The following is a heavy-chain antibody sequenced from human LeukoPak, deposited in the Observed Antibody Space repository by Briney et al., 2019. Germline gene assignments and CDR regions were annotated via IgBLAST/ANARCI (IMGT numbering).Heavy chain of an antibody. Sequence: ASVKVSCKASGYTFTGYYMHWVRQAPGQGLEWMGWINPNSGGTNYAQKFQGWVTMTRDTSISTAYMELSRLRSDDTAVYYCARAVIYGSGSKQLDYWGQGTLDTVSS. CDR3: ARAVIYGSGSKQLDY. CDR1: GYTFTGYY. J-gene: IGHJ4*02. CDR2: INPNSGGT. V-gene: IGHV1-2*04. D-gene: IGHD3-10*01.